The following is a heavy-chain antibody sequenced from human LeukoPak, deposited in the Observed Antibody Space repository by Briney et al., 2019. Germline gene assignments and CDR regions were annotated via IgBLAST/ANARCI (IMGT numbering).Heavy chain of an antibody. D-gene: IGHD2-15*01. V-gene: IGHV3-7*01. Sequence: GGSLRLSCAASGFTFSSYWMSWVRQAPGKGLEWVANIKQDGSEKYYVDSVKGRFTISRDNAKNSLYLQMNSLRAEDTAVYYCAKECECSWCSLHSCYWGQGTLVPVSS. CDR1: GFTFSSYW. J-gene: IGHJ4*02. CDR2: IKQDGSEK. CDR3: AKECECSWCSLHSCY.